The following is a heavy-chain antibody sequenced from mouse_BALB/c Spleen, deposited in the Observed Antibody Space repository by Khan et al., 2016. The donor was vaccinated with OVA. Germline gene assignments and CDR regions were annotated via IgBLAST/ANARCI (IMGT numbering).Heavy chain of an antibody. CDR2: INTHSGVP. Sequence: QIQLVQSGPELKKSGETVRISCKASGYTFTNAGMQWVQKMPGKGLKWIGWINTHSGVPKYAEDFKGRFAFSLETSASTAYLQLTNLKNEDTATYCCARGGAADYRYGGRAVDEWGQGTSVTVSS. CDR1: GYTFTNAG. D-gene: IGHD2-12*01. CDR3: ARGGAADYRYGGRAVDE. V-gene: IGHV9-4*02. J-gene: IGHJ4*01.